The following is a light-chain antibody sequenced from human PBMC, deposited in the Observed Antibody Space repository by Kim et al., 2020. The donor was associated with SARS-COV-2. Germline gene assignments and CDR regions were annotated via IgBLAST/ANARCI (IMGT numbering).Light chain of an antibody. CDR1: QSISSNF. Sequence: EIVLTQSPGTLSLSPGEGATLSCRATQSISSNFLAWFLQKPGQAPRLLIHAASKRATGIPDRFSGNGSGTDFTLTISRLEPEDSAVYYCQQYGNSPLTFGGGTKVDIK. V-gene: IGKV3-20*01. CDR3: QQYGNSPLT. CDR2: AAS. J-gene: IGKJ4*01.